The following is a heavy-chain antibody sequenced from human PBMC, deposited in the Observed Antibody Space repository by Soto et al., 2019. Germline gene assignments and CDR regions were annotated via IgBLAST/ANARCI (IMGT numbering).Heavy chain of an antibody. D-gene: IGHD3-10*01. J-gene: IGHJ6*02. V-gene: IGHV4-39*01. CDR3: ARQEGGVLLWFGELLSGTHYSMDV. CDR1: GGSISSSSYY. CDR2: IYYSGST. Sequence: PSETLSLTCTVSGGSISSSSYYWGWIRQPPWKGLEWIGSIYYSGSTYYNASLKSRVTISVDTSKNQFSLKLSSVTAADTAVYYGARQEGGVLLWFGELLSGTHYSMDVWGQGXTVTVYS.